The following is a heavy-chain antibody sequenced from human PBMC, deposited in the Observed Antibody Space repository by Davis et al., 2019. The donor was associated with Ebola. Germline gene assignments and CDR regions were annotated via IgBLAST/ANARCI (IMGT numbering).Heavy chain of an antibody. D-gene: IGHD3-10*01. V-gene: IGHV3-23*01. CDR2: ISGSGGST. J-gene: IGHJ6*02. CDR1: GGSFSSYY. CDR3: AKMVQGVMYGMDV. Sequence: ETLSLTCAVYGGSFSSYYWSWIRQPPGKGLEWVSAISGSGGSTYYADSVKGRFTISRDNSKNTLYLQMNSLRAEDTAVYYCAKMVQGVMYGMDVWGQGTTVTVSS.